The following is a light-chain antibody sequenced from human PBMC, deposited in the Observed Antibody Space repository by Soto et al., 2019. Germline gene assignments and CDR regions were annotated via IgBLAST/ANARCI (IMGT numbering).Light chain of an antibody. V-gene: IGLV2-8*01. Sequence: QAVLTQPPSASGFPGQSVTISCTGTSSDVGYYDYVSWYQQHPGKAPKLVIYEVNKRPSGVPDRFSGSKSGNTASLTVSGLQAGDEADYYCSSFAANDNVVFGGGTKLTVL. CDR2: EVN. J-gene: IGLJ3*02. CDR3: SSFAANDNVV. CDR1: SSDVGYYDY.